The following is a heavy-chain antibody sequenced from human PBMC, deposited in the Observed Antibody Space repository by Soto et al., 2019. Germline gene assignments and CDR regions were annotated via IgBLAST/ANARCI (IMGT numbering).Heavy chain of an antibody. D-gene: IGHD4-17*01. Sequence: PGGSLRLSCAASGFTFTSYAMSWVRQAPGKGLEWVSAVSGDLSTTYYADSVKGRFSISRDNSKNTVYLQMNSLRVEDTAVYYCAKDRFYGDSYFDYWGQGALVTVSS. CDR3: AKDRFYGDSYFDY. V-gene: IGHV3-23*01. CDR1: GFTFTSYA. CDR2: VSGDLSTT. J-gene: IGHJ4*02.